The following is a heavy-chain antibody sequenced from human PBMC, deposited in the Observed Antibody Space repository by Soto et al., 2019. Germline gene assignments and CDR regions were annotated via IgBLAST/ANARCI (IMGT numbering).Heavy chain of an antibody. CDR3: ARGIEMVILGWVDP. J-gene: IGHJ5*02. CDR1: GYRFTSFW. CDR2: IYPGDADI. D-gene: IGHD3-16*01. Sequence: GESLKISCKGSGYRFTSFWIGWVRQMPGKGLEWLGIIYPGDADIRYTPSSQGQVTMSAVKSSSTAYLQWISLKPSNHAIYYRARGIEMVILGWVDPWGQGTLVTFSS. V-gene: IGHV5-51*01.